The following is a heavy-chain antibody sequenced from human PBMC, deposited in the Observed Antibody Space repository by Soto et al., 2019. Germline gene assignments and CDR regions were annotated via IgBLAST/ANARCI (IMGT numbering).Heavy chain of an antibody. CDR3: AREAGVHYFDY. CDR2: IYYSGTT. CDR1: GASISSGDCY. D-gene: IGHD6-19*01. J-gene: IGHJ4*02. Sequence: QVQLQESGPGLVKPSQTLSLTCTVSGASISSGDCYWAWIRQLPVKGLEWIGYIYYSGTTYSNPSLKSRVSMSVDTSQNQFSLKLSSVTAADTAVYYCAREAGVHYFDYWGQGTLVTVSS. V-gene: IGHV4-31*03.